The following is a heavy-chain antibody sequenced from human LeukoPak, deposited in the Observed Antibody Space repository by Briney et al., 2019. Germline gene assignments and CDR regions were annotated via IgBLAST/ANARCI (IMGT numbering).Heavy chain of an antibody. CDR1: GFSLSDYY. CDR3: ARGREGDYHYHMDV. D-gene: IGHD5-24*01. Sequence: PGGSLGLSCEASGFSLSDYYMTWIRQAPGKGLDWLASISTSGSIIYYVDSVKGRLTISRDNAKKSLFLQMNSLRAEDTAIYYCARGREGDYHYHMDVWGKGTTVIVSS. J-gene: IGHJ6*03. CDR2: ISTSGSII. V-gene: IGHV3-11*01.